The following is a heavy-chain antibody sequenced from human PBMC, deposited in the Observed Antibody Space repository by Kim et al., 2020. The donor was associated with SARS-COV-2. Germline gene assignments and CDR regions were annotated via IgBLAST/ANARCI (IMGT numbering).Heavy chain of an antibody. D-gene: IGHD1-20*01. CDR1: GGSISSYY. CDR2: IYYSGST. J-gene: IGHJ4*02. CDR3: AREGELGYNWNPGSYFDY. V-gene: IGHV4-59*01. Sequence: SETLSLTCTVSGGSISSYYWSWIRQPPGKGLEWIGYIYYSGSTNYNPSLKSRVTISVDTSKNQFSLKLSSVTAADTAVYYCAREGELGYNWNPGSYFDYWGQGTLVTVSS.